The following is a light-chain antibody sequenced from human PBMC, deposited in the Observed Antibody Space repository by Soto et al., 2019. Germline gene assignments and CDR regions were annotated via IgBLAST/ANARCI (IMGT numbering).Light chain of an antibody. V-gene: IGKV3-11*01. CDR1: QSIGRY. J-gene: IGKJ4*01. Sequence: EIVLTQSPATLSLSPGERVTLSCRASQSIGRYLAWYQHIPCQAPRLLIYDASNRATGIPARFSGSGSGTDFTLTFSSLEPEDFADYYCQQRANWLTFGGGTKVEIK. CDR2: DAS. CDR3: QQRANWLT.